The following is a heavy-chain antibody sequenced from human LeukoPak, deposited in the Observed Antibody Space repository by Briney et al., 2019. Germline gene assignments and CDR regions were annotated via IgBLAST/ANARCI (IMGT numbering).Heavy chain of an antibody. CDR2: ISGSGGST. CDR1: GFTFSSYA. CDR3: ARDYSYYYGSGSPY. Sequence: GGSLRLSCAASGFTFSSYAMSWVRQAPGKGLEWVSAISGSGGSTYYADSVKGRFTISRDNAKNSLYLQMNSLRAEDTAVYYCARDYSYYYGSGSPYWGQGTLVTVSS. V-gene: IGHV3-23*01. J-gene: IGHJ4*02. D-gene: IGHD3-10*01.